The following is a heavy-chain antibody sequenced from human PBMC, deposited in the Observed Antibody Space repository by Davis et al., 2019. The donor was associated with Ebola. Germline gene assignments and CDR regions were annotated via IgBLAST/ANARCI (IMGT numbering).Heavy chain of an antibody. CDR1: GFTFSSYG. CDR2: IWYDGSNK. D-gene: IGHD6-13*01. Sequence: GESLKISCAASGFTFSSYGMHWVRQAPGKGLEWVAVIWYDGSNKYYADSVKGRFTISRDNAKNSLYLQMNSLRAEDTAVYYCARVDSSSRYYWGQGTLVTVSS. J-gene: IGHJ4*02. V-gene: IGHV3-33*01. CDR3: ARVDSSSRYY.